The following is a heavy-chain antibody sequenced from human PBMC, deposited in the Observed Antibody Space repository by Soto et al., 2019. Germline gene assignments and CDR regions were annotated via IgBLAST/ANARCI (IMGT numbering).Heavy chain of an antibody. CDR3: ARAGIQLWSDFDY. D-gene: IGHD5-18*01. V-gene: IGHV4-59*01. J-gene: IGHJ4*02. Sequence: TSETLSLTCTVSGGSISSYYWSWIRQPPGKGLEWIGYIYYSGSTNYNPSLKSRVTISVDTSKNQFSLKLSSVTAADTAVYYCARAGIQLWSDFDYWGQGTLVTVSS. CDR1: GGSISSYY. CDR2: IYYSGST.